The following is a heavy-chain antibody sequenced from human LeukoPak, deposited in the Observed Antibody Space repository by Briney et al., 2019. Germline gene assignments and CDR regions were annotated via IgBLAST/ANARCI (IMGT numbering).Heavy chain of an antibody. Sequence: PGRSLRLSCAASGFTFSSYGMHWVRQAPGKGLEWVAVIWYDGSNKYYADSVKGRFTISRDNAKNTLYLQMNTLRDEDTAVYYCARDYNWNPPDYWGQGTLVTVSS. CDR1: GFTFSSYG. D-gene: IGHD1-1*01. CDR2: IWYDGSNK. J-gene: IGHJ4*02. CDR3: ARDYNWNPPDY. V-gene: IGHV3-33*01.